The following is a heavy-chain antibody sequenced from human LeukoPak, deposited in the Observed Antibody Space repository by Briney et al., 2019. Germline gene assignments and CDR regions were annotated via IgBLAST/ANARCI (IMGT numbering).Heavy chain of an antibody. Sequence: TGGSLRLSCAASGFTFSSYAMSWVRQAPGKGLEWVSAISGSGDSTYYGDSVKGRFTISRDNSKNTLYLQMNSLRAEDTAVYYCAKIRPLDSSSWSHGDYWGQGTLVTVSS. CDR3: AKIRPLDSSSWSHGDY. D-gene: IGHD6-13*01. J-gene: IGHJ4*02. V-gene: IGHV3-23*01. CDR1: GFTFSSYA. CDR2: ISGSGDST.